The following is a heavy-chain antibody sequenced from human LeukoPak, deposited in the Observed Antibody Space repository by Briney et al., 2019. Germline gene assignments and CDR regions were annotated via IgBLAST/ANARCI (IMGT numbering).Heavy chain of an antibody. V-gene: IGHV3-23*01. D-gene: IGHD2-15*01. J-gene: IGHJ4*02. CDR3: AKDSRRYCSGGSCYSDY. CDR2: ISGSGGST. Sequence: GGSLRLSCAASGFTFSSYAMSWVRQAPGKGLEWVSAISGSGGSTYYADSVKGRFTISRDNPKNTLYLQMNSLRAEDTAVYYCAKDSRRYCSGGSCYSDYWGQGTLVTVSS. CDR1: GFTFSSYA.